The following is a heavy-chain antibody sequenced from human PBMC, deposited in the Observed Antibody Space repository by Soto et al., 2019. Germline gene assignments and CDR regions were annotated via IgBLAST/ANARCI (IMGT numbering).Heavy chain of an antibody. Sequence: QVQLQESGPGLVKPSETLSLTCTVSGGSISSYYWSWIRQPPGKGLEWIGYIYYSGSTNYNPSLKSRVTISVDTSKNQFSLKLSSVTAADTAVYYCARHSPKLGMGLPDAFDIWGQGTMVTVSS. CDR2: IYYSGST. CDR3: ARHSPKLGMGLPDAFDI. J-gene: IGHJ3*02. V-gene: IGHV4-59*08. CDR1: GGSISSYY. D-gene: IGHD7-27*01.